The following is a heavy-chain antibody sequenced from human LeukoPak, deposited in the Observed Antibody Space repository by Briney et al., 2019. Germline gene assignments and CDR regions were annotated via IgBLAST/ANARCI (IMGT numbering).Heavy chain of an antibody. D-gene: IGHD4-11*01. J-gene: IGHJ4*02. CDR3: ARQTTVTIPFGY. Sequence: SETLSLTCAVYGGSFSGYYWSWIRQPPGKGLEWSGEINHSGSTNYNPSLKSRVTISVDKSKNQFSLKLSSVTAADTAVYYCARQTTVTIPFGYWGQGTLVTVSS. V-gene: IGHV4-34*01. CDR1: GGSFSGYY. CDR2: INHSGST.